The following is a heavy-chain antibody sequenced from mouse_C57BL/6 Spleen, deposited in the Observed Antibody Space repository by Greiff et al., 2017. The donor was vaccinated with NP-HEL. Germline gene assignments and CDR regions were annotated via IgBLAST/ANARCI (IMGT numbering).Heavy chain of an antibody. CDR3: ARGGTTVVPYWYFDV. D-gene: IGHD1-1*01. CDR2: IYPGDGDT. J-gene: IGHJ1*03. Sequence: QVQLQQSGAELVKPGASVKISCKASGYAFSSYWMNWVKQRPGKGLEWIGQIYPGDGDTNYNGQFKGKATLTADNSSSTAYMQLSSLTSEDSAVYFCARGGTTVVPYWYFDVWGTGTTVTVSS. V-gene: IGHV1-80*01. CDR1: GYAFSSYW.